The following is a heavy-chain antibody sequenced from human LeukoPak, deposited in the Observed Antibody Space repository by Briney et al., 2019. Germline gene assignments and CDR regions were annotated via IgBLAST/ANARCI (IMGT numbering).Heavy chain of an antibody. D-gene: IGHD2-2*01. CDR3: AREYCSSKSCPPFDY. V-gene: IGHV3-74*01. CDR2: INSDGIST. CDR1: GFSFSNYW. Sequence: PGGSLRLSCAASGFSFSNYWMHWVRQAPGKGLVWVSRINSDGISTTYADSVKGRFTISRDNAKNTLYLQMNSLRADDTAVYYCAREYCSSKSCPPFDYWGQGTRVTVSS. J-gene: IGHJ4*02.